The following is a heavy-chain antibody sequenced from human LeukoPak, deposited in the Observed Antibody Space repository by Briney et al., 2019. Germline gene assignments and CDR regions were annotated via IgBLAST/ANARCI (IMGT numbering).Heavy chain of an antibody. D-gene: IGHD6-13*01. Sequence: GGSLRLSCTASGFTFGDYAMSWFRQAPGKGLEWVGFIRSKAYGGTTEYAASVKGRFTISRDDSKSIAYLQMNSLKIEDTAVYYCTRGGSGVFGGHSSSPYYFDYWGQGTLVTVSS. CDR1: GFTFGDYA. CDR2: IRSKAYGGTT. CDR3: TRGGSGVFGGHSSSPYYFDY. V-gene: IGHV3-49*03. J-gene: IGHJ4*02.